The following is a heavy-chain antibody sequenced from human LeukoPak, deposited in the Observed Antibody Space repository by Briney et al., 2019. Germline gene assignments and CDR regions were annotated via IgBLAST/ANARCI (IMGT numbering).Heavy chain of an antibody. V-gene: IGHV3-23*01. J-gene: IGHJ4*02. Sequence: PGGSLRLSCEASGFTSSSHAMSWVRQAPGKGLEWVSGLSGSGDSTYYAGSVRGRFTISRDNSKNTLHLQMNSLRAEDTAVYYCAKGRGSGSSWNFDYWGQGTLVTVSS. D-gene: IGHD6-13*01. CDR2: LSGSGDST. CDR3: AKGRGSGSSWNFDY. CDR1: GFTSSSHA.